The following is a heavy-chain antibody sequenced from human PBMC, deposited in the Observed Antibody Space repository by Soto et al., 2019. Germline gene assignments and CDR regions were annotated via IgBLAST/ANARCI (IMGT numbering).Heavy chain of an antibody. Sequence: EVRLVETGGGLIQPGGSLRLSCAVSGFTVSDTYMNWVRQAPGKGLEWVSVVYSGSATYYADSVKGRFTISRDNSKNTVFLQMNSLGVEDTAVYYCARGKSGWLTFDYWGQGILVTVSS. CDR2: VYSGSAT. V-gene: IGHV3-53*02. D-gene: IGHD6-19*01. J-gene: IGHJ4*02. CDR1: GFTVSDTY. CDR3: ARGKSGWLTFDY.